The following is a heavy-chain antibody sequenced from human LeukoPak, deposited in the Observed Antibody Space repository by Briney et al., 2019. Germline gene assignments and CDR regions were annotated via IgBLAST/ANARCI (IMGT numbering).Heavy chain of an antibody. Sequence: PSETLSLTCAVYGGSFSGYYWSWIRQSPGKGLEWIGEINHSGSTNYNPSLKSRVTISVDTSKNQFSLKLSSVTAADTAVYYCARTDFDYWGQGTLVTVSS. CDR2: INHSGST. CDR1: GGSFSGYY. CDR3: ARTDFDY. V-gene: IGHV4-34*01. J-gene: IGHJ4*02.